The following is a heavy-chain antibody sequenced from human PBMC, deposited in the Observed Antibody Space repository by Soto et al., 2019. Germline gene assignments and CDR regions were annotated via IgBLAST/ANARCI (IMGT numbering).Heavy chain of an antibody. J-gene: IGHJ4*02. Sequence: GGSLRLSCAASGFSFSISPMHWVRQAPGKGPEWVALISYDGTNKFYADSVKGRFTISRDNSKSTPYLQVDSLRPEDAAVYYCARDPKTSGGQHWAFNYFDSWGQGTLVTVSS. CDR1: GFSFSISP. CDR3: ARDPKTSGGQHWAFNYFDS. D-gene: IGHD7-27*01. CDR2: ISYDGTNK. V-gene: IGHV3-30-3*01.